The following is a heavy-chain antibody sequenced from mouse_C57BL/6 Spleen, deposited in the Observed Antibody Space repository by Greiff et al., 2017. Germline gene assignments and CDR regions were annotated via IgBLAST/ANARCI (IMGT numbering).Heavy chain of an antibody. V-gene: IGHV1-82*01. CDR2: IYPGDGDT. CDR3: ARSGNREAWFAY. D-gene: IGHD2-1*01. CDR1: GYAFSSSW. J-gene: IGHJ3*01. Sequence: LVESGPELVKPGASVKISCKASGYAFSSSWMNWVKQRPGKGLEWIGRIYPGDGDTNYNGKFQGKATLTADKSSSTAYMQLSSLTSEDSAVYFCARSGNREAWFAYWGQGTLVTVSA.